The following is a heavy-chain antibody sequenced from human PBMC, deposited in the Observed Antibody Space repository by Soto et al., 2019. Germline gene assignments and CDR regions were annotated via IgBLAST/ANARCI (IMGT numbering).Heavy chain of an antibody. D-gene: IGHD2-15*01. CDR1: GGSVTTGGYD. CDR3: ARTKCSGGSCYSWSLAY. Sequence: TLSLPCTVSGGSVTTGGYDWSWIRQLPGKGLEWIGHRYYSESTYYNPSLKSRVSISLDTSKNQFYLKLSFVTSSDTAMYYCARTKCSGGSCYSWSLAYWGQGTPGTVSS. CDR2: RYYSEST. V-gene: IGHV4-31*03. J-gene: IGHJ4*02.